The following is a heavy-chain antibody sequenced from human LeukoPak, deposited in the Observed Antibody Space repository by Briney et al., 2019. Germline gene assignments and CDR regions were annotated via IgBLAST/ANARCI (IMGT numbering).Heavy chain of an antibody. CDR3: ARDGSGSYNWFDP. J-gene: IGHJ5*02. Sequence: ASVKVSCKASGYTFTSYYMHWVRQAPGQGLEWMGWINPNSGGTNYAQKFQGRVTMTRDTSISTAYMELSRLRSDDTAVYYCARDGSGSYNWFDPWGQGTLVTVSS. CDR1: GYTFTSYY. CDR2: INPNSGGT. V-gene: IGHV1-2*02. D-gene: IGHD3-10*01.